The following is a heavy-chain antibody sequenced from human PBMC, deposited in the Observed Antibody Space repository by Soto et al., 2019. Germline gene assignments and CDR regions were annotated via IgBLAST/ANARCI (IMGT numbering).Heavy chain of an antibody. J-gene: IGHJ4*02. D-gene: IGHD6-13*01. Sequence: PGGSLRLSCAASGFTFSGSAMHWVRQASGKGLEWVGRIRSKANSYATAYAASVKGRFTISRDDSKNTAYLQMNSLKTEDTAVYYCTSTIPLSSSWYGSDYWGQGTLVTVSS. CDR2: IRSKANSYAT. CDR3: TSTIPLSSSWYGSDY. V-gene: IGHV3-73*01. CDR1: GFTFSGSA.